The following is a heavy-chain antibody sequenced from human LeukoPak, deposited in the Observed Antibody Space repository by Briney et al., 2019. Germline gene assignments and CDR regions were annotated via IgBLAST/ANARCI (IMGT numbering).Heavy chain of an antibody. CDR1: GFTVSSNS. Sequence: GALRLSCTVSGFTVSSNSMSWVRPAPGKGLEWVSFIYSSVTHYSDSVKGRFTNARDKSRNTLFLQMNSLRAEDTAIYYCARRAGAYSHSYDYWGQRSLVTVSS. CDR3: ARRAGAYSHSYDY. V-gene: IGHV3-53*01. CDR2: IYSSVT. J-gene: IGHJ4*02. D-gene: IGHD4/OR15-4a*01.